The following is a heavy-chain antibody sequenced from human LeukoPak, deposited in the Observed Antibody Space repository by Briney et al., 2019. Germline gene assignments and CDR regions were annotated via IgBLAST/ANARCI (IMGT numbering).Heavy chain of an antibody. V-gene: IGHV1-2*02. Sequence: ASVKVSCKASGYTFTGYYMHWVRQAPGQGLEWMGWINPNSGGTNYAQKFQGRVTMTRDMSTSTVYMELSSLRSEDTAVYYCARERGIVLMGYWGQGTLVTVSS. J-gene: IGHJ4*02. CDR2: INPNSGGT. D-gene: IGHD2-8*01. CDR3: ARERGIVLMGY. CDR1: GYTFTGYY.